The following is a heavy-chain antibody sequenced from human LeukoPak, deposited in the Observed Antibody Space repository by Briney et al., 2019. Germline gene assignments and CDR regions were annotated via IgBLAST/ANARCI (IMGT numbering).Heavy chain of an antibody. CDR1: GYTFTSYG. D-gene: IGHD3-22*01. CDR2: ISAYNGNT. Sequence: ASVKASCKASGYTFTSYGISWVRQAPGQGLEWMGWISAYNGNTNYAQKLQGRVTMTTDTSTSTAYMELRSLRSDDTAVYYCARDLRRYDSSGYYYYWGQGTLVTVSS. J-gene: IGHJ4*02. CDR3: ARDLRRYDSSGYYYY. V-gene: IGHV1-18*01.